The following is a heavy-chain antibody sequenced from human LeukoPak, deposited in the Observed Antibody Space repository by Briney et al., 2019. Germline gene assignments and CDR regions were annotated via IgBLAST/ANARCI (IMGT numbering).Heavy chain of an antibody. D-gene: IGHD4-11*01. CDR2: IYTSGST. J-gene: IGHJ3*02. CDR3: ASRADYSNLDAFDI. CDR1: GGSISSYY. Sequence: PSETLSLTCTVSGGSISSYYWSWIRQPAGKGLEWIGRIYTSGSTNYNPSLKGRVTMSVDTSKNQFSLKLSSVTAADTAVYYCASRADYSNLDAFDIWGQGTMVTVSS. V-gene: IGHV4-4*07.